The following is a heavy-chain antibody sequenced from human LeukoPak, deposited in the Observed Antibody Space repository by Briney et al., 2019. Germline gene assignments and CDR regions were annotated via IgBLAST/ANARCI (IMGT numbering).Heavy chain of an antibody. Sequence: PGGSLRLSCAASGFTFDDYAMHWVRQVPGKGLEWFSLISGDGGSTYYADSVKGRFTISRDNSKNSLYLQMNSLRTEDTAFYYCAKGRIVVVPAGTFEYWGQGTLVTVSS. J-gene: IGHJ4*02. CDR1: GFTFDDYA. V-gene: IGHV3-43*02. D-gene: IGHD2-2*01. CDR2: ISGDGGST. CDR3: AKGRIVVVPAGTFEY.